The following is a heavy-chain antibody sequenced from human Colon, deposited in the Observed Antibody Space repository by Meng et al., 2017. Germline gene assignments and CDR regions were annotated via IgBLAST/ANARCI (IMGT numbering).Heavy chain of an antibody. V-gene: IGHV1-2*06. Sequence: VQLVQPGAEVKKPGASVKVSCKASGYTFTDYYIHWVRQAPGQGLEWMGRINPKSGGTNSAQIFQGRVTMTRDTSISTVYMELTRLRSDDTALYYCGKREYISGLTYWGQGTLVTVSS. D-gene: IGHD6-19*01. CDR2: INPKSGGT. CDR1: GYTFTDYY. J-gene: IGHJ4*02. CDR3: GKREYISGLTY.